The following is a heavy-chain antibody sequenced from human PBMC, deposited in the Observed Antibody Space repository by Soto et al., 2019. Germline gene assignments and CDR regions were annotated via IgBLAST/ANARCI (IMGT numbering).Heavy chain of an antibody. D-gene: IGHD2-21*02. Sequence: SETLSLTCTVSGGSMSSYAWNWIRQPPGKGLEWIGYIYDSGSTNYNPSFKSRVTISVDTSKDQFSLRLNSVTAADTAVYFCAREPRQGDRIYYFDYWGPGTLVTVSS. CDR2: IYDSGST. CDR3: AREPRQGDRIYYFDY. V-gene: IGHV4-59*01. J-gene: IGHJ4*02. CDR1: GGSMSSYA.